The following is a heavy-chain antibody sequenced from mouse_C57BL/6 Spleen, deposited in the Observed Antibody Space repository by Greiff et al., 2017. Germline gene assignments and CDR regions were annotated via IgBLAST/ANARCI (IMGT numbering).Heavy chain of an antibody. CDR3: ARDRCATNYFDY. CDR2: ISSGSSTI. Sequence: EVHLVESGGGLVKPGGSLKLSCAASGFTFSDYGMHWVRQAPEKGLEWVAYISSGSSTIYYADTVKGRFTISRDKAKNTLYLQMTSLRSEDTAMYYCARDRCATNYFDYWGQGTTLTVSS. CDR1: GFTFSDYG. V-gene: IGHV5-17*01. D-gene: IGHD3-2*01. J-gene: IGHJ2*01.